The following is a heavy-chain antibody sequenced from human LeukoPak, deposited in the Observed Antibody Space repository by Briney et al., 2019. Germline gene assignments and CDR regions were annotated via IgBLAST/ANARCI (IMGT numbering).Heavy chain of an antibody. Sequence: GGSLRLSCAASGFTVSSNYMSWVRQAPGKGLEWVSLIYTGGSTYYADSVKGRFTIPRDNSKNTLYLQMNSLRVADTAVYYCARERGSGNYYKGGFDVWGQGTMVTVSS. J-gene: IGHJ3*01. CDR1: GFTVSSNY. V-gene: IGHV3-53*01. CDR3: ARERGSGNYYKGGFDV. D-gene: IGHD3-10*01. CDR2: IYTGGST.